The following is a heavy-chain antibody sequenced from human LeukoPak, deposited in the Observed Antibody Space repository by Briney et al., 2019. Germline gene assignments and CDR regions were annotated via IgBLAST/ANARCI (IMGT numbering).Heavy chain of an antibody. CDR1: GGTFSSYA. CDR3: ARGAGTSYYFDY. V-gene: IGHV1-69*13. J-gene: IGHJ4*02. Sequence: ASVKVSCKASGGTFSSYAISWVRQAPGQGLEWMGGIIPIFGTANYAQKFQGRVTITADESTSTAYMELSSLRSEDAAVYYCARGAGTSYYFDYWGQGTLVTVSS. D-gene: IGHD1-1*01. CDR2: IIPIFGTA.